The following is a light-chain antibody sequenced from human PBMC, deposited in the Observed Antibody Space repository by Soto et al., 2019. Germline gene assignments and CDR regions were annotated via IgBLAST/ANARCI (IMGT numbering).Light chain of an antibody. CDR2: GAS. J-gene: IGKJ2*01. CDR1: QSVSSN. Sequence: EIVMTQSPATLSVSPGERATLSCRASQSVSSNLAWYQQKPGQAPRLLIYGASTRATGIPARFSGSGSGTEFTLTISRVEPEDSAVYYCQQTFHSPRTFGQGTRLEI. V-gene: IGKV3-15*01. CDR3: QQTFHSPRT.